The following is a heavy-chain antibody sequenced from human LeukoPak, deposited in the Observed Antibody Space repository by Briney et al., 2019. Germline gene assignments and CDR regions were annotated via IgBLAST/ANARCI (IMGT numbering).Heavy chain of an antibody. V-gene: IGHV3-21*01. CDR2: ISSSSSYI. Sequence: PGGSLRLSCAASRFTFSSYSMNWVRQAPGKGLEWVSSISSSSSYIYYADSVKGRFTISRDNAKNSLYLQMNSLRAEDTAVYYCARDHGSGSSLDYWGQGTLVTVSS. J-gene: IGHJ4*02. CDR3: ARDHGSGSSLDY. D-gene: IGHD3-10*01. CDR1: RFTFSSYS.